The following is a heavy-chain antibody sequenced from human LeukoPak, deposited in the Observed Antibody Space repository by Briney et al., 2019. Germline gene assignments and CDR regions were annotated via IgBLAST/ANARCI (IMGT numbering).Heavy chain of an antibody. CDR1: GFTFSSYA. J-gene: IGHJ4*02. CDR2: VSKDGGIK. D-gene: IGHD2-2*01. CDR3: ARDSYRSSTSCYDY. V-gene: IGHV3-30-3*01. Sequence: GGSLRLSCAASGFTFSSYAMHWVRQAPGKGPEWVAVVSKDGGIKFYAASLKGRVTISRDNSKNTLYLQMNSLRAEDTAMYYCARDSYRSSTSCYDYWGQGTLVTVSS.